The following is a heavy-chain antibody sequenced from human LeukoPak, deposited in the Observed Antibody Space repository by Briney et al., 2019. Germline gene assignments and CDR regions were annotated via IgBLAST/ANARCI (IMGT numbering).Heavy chain of an antibody. CDR1: GGSISSSSYY. V-gene: IGHV4-39*01. J-gene: IGHJ5*02. Sequence: PSETLSLTCTVSGGSISSSSYYWGWIRQPPGTGLEWIGSIYYSGSTYYNPSLKSRVTISVDTSKNQFSLKLSSVTAADPAVYYCARAIAAAGTARGWFDPWGQGTLVTVSS. CDR2: IYYSGST. CDR3: ARAIAAAGTARGWFDP. D-gene: IGHD6-13*01.